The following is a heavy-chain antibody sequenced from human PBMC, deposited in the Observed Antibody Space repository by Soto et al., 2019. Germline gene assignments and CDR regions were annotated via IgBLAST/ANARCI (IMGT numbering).Heavy chain of an antibody. Sequence: PSETLSLTCAVSGGSFSGYIWTWICQTPGKGLQWIGQINHSGSSIYNPSLKNRVTISTMSNNKFSLELSSVTAADTAVYYCARAGGLGAVAVDYWGQGTLVTVSS. J-gene: IGHJ4*02. CDR1: GGSFSGYI. CDR3: ARAGGLGAVAVDY. D-gene: IGHD6-19*01. CDR2: INHSGSS. V-gene: IGHV4-34*01.